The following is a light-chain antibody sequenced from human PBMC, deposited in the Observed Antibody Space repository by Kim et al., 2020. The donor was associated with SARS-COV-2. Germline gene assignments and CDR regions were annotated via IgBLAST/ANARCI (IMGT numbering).Light chain of an antibody. V-gene: IGKV4-1*01. CDR2: WAS. J-gene: IGKJ1*01. CDR1: QSVLYSSNNKSY. CDR3: QQYYSTPPA. Sequence: RATINCKSSQSVLYSSNNKSYLAWYQQKPGQPPKLLMYWASTRESGVPDRFSGSGSGTDFTLTISSLQAEDVAVYYCQQYYSTPPAFGQGTKLEIK.